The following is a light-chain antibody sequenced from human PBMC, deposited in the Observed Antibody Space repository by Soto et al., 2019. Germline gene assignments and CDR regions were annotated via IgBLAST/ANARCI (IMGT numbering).Light chain of an antibody. CDR3: QAWDSSTAVV. Sequence: SYELTQPPSVSVSPGQTASITCSGDKLGDEYACWYQQKPGQSPVLVIYQDSKRPSGIPERFSGSNSGNTATLTISGTQAMDEADYYCQAWDSSTAVVFGGGTKLTV. J-gene: IGLJ2*01. CDR2: QDS. V-gene: IGLV3-1*01. CDR1: KLGDEY.